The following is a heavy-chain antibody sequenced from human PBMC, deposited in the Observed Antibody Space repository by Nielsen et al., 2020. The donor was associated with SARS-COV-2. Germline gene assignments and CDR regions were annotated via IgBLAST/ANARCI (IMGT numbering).Heavy chain of an antibody. V-gene: IGHV1-24*01. Sequence: ASVKVSCKVPGGTLTQLSMHWVRQAPGKGLEWMGGFDPEDGETIYAQKFQGRVTMTEDTSTDTAYMELSSLRSDDTAMYYCARGLAIGATPLNPWGQGTLVTVSS. D-gene: IGHD2-15*01. CDR1: GGTLTQLS. J-gene: IGHJ5*02. CDR3: ARGLAIGATPLNP. CDR2: FDPEDGET.